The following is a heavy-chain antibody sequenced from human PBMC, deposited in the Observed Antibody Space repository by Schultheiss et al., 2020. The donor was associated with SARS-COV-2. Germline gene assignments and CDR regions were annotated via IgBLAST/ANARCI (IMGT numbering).Heavy chain of an antibody. CDR3: AREVTMIRGAKNWFDP. CDR2: IYTSGST. D-gene: IGHD3-10*01. CDR1: GGSISSGSYY. J-gene: IGHJ5*02. V-gene: IGHV4-61*02. Sequence: SQTLSLTCTVSGGSISSGSYYWSWIRQPAGKGLEWIGRIYTSGSTNYNPSLKSRVTMSVDTSKNQFSLHLNSVTPDDTAVYYCAREVTMIRGAKNWFDPWGQGTLVTVSS.